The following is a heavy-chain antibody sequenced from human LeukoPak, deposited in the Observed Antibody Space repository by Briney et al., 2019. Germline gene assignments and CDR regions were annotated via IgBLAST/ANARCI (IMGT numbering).Heavy chain of an antibody. D-gene: IGHD6-13*01. CDR3: AKDMRSWYLESFDP. Sequence: GSLRLSCAASGFTFSSYGMSWVRQAPGKGLEWVSAISGSGGSTYYADSVKGRFTISRDNSKNTLYLQMNSLRAEDTAVYYCAKDMRSWYLESFDPWGQGTLVTVSS. J-gene: IGHJ5*02. CDR1: GFTFSSYG. CDR2: ISGSGGST. V-gene: IGHV3-23*01.